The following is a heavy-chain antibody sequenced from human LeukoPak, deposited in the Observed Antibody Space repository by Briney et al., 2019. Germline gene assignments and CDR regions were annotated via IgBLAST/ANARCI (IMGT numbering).Heavy chain of an antibody. CDR2: MNPNSGNT. CDR1: GYTFTGYY. D-gene: IGHD3-3*01. Sequence: GASVKVSCKASGYTFTGYYMHWVRQATGQGLEWMGWMNPNSGNTGYAQKFQGRVTMTRNTSISTAYMELSSLRSEDTAVYYCARGPTYYDFWSGYREGYYYYMDVWGKGTTVTVSS. CDR3: ARGPTYYDFWSGYREGYYYYMDV. V-gene: IGHV1-8*02. J-gene: IGHJ6*03.